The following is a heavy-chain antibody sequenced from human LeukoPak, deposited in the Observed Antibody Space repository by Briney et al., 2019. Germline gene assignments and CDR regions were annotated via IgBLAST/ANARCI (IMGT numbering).Heavy chain of an antibody. Sequence: GESLRLSCAASGFTFTPYWMSWVRQAPGKGLEWVANINQDGIEKYYVASVKGRFTISRDNAKNSMYVQMNSLRAEGTAVYYCARGFDGYYGFDIWGQGTMVTVSS. J-gene: IGHJ3*02. CDR2: INQDGIEK. CDR3: ARGFDGYYGFDI. D-gene: IGHD5-24*01. CDR1: GFTFTPYW. V-gene: IGHV3-7*05.